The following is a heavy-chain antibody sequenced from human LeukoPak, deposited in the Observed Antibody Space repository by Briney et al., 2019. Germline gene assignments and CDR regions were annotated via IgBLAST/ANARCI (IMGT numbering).Heavy chain of an antibody. D-gene: IGHD3-22*01. CDR2: IHSGDST. V-gene: IGHV3-53*01. CDR1: GFTVGSNY. CDR3: ARASGGYYDSSGSFDY. J-gene: IGHJ4*02. Sequence: GGSLRLSCAASGFTVGSNYMSWVRQAPGKGLEWVSGIHSGDSTYYADSVKGRITISRDNSKNMLYLQMNSLRAEDTAVCHCARASGGYYDSSGSFDYWGQGTLVTVSS.